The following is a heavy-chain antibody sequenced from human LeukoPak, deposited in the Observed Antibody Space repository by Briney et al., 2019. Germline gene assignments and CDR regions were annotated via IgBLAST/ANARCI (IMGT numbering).Heavy chain of an antibody. Sequence: SETLSLTCTVSGGSIISSTYYWGWIRQPPGKGLEWIGNLYYSGSTYYNPSLKSRVTISVDTSKNQFSLKLSSVTAADTAVYYCARDFSRSGSYYGGSGYFDYWGQGTLVTVSS. V-gene: IGHV4-39*07. CDR1: GGSIISSTYY. CDR3: ARDFSRSGSYYGGSGYFDY. CDR2: LYYSGST. J-gene: IGHJ4*02. D-gene: IGHD1-26*01.